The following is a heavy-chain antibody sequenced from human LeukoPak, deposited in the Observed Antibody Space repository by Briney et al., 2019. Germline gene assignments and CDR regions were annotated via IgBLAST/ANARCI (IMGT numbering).Heavy chain of an antibody. CDR2: IYNSGST. D-gene: IGHD3-22*01. V-gene: IGHV4-39*01. CDR1: GGSISSSSYY. Sequence: PSETLSLTCTVSGGSISSSSYYWGWIRQPPGKGLEWLGSIYNSGSTYYNPSLKSRVTISVDTSKNQFSLKLSPVTAAETAVYFCARREYYDSSGYRWGQGTLVTVSS. J-gene: IGHJ4*02. CDR3: ARREYYDSSGYR.